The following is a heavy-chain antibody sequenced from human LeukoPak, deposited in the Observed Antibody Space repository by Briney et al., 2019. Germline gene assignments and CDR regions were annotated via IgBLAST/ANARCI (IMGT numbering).Heavy chain of an antibody. Sequence: GGSLRLSCAASGFTFDDYAMHWVRQAPGKGLEWVSLISGDGGSTYYADSVKGRFTISRDNSKNSLYLQMNSLRTEDTALYYCAKDMIAVAGTYYYGMDVWGQGTTVTV. CDR2: ISGDGGST. V-gene: IGHV3-43*02. D-gene: IGHD6-19*01. CDR1: GFTFDDYA. CDR3: AKDMIAVAGTYYYGMDV. J-gene: IGHJ6*02.